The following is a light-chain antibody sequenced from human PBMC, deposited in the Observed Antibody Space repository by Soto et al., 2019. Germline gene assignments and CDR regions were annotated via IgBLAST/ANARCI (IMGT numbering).Light chain of an antibody. J-gene: IGKJ1*01. CDR1: QSISSY. CDR2: AAV. CDR3: QQTYSSPKWT. Sequence: DIQMTQSPFSLSASVGDRVTITCRASQSISSYLNWYQQKPWKPHKLLIYAAVSLQSGIPSRFSAYGSGTDFTLTISSLQPEDFATYYGQQTYSSPKWTFGQGTKLDIK. V-gene: IGKV1-39*01.